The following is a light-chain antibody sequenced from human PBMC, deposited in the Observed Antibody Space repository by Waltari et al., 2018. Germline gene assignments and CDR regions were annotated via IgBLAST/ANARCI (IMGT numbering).Light chain of an antibody. V-gene: IGLV3-1*01. CDR2: QDI. CDR1: RLGHKY. Sequence: SYELTQPPSLSVSPGQTASITCSGARLGHKYVCWYQQKPGQSPVLVIYQDIKRPSGIPERFSGSNSGNTATLTISGTQAMDEADYCCQAWDSSTAVFGGGTKLTVL. CDR3: QAWDSSTAV. J-gene: IGLJ2*01.